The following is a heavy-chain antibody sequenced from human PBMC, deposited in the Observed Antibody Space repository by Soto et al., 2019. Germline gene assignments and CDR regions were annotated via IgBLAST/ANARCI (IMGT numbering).Heavy chain of an antibody. CDR2: ISYDGSIA. Sequence: GGSLRLSCAGSGFTFSSYGIHWVRQAPGKGLEWVAVISYDGSIAYYADSVKGRFTISRDNSKNTLYLQLNSLRAEDTAVYYCAKDQGRWRDYYNPYGMDVGGQGTTAPSP. V-gene: IGHV3-30*18. D-gene: IGHD3-3*01. CDR1: GFTFSSYG. J-gene: IGHJ6*02. CDR3: AKDQGRWRDYYNPYGMDV.